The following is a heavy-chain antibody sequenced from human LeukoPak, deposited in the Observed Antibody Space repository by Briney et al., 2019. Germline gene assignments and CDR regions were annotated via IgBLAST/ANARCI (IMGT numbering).Heavy chain of an antibody. CDR2: INPNSGGT. V-gene: IGHV1-2*02. CDR1: GYTFTGYY. CDR3: ARARDYYDSSGYYPIGFDY. J-gene: IGHJ4*02. Sequence: ASVKVSCKASGYTFTGYYMHWVRQAPGQGLEWMGWINPNSGGTNYAQKFQGRVTMTRDTSISTAYMELSRLRSDDTAVYYCARARDYYDSSGYYPIGFDYWGQGTLVTVSS. D-gene: IGHD3-22*01.